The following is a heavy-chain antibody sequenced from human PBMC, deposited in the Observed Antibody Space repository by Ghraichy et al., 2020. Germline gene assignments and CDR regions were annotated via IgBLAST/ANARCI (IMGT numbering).Heavy chain of an antibody. J-gene: IGHJ4*02. Sequence: SQTRSLTCTVSGGSIRSNSYYWGWIRQPPGKGLEWIGFTYYGGNAYYTPSLKSRVTMSVDTSKNHFSLKLSSVTAADTAVYFCARHESRVAAPDYWGLGTLVTVSS. CDR1: GGSIRSNSYY. D-gene: IGHD6-19*01. CDR3: ARHESRVAAPDY. V-gene: IGHV4-39*01. CDR2: TYYGGNA.